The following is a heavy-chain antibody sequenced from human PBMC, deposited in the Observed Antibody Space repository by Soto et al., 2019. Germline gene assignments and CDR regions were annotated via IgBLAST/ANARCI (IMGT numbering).Heavy chain of an antibody. J-gene: IGHJ4*02. CDR1: GSSFNTYW. D-gene: IGHD1-7*01. V-gene: IGHV5-51*01. Sequence: EVQLVQSGAEMKKSGESLKISCQGSGSSFNTYWIVWVRQMPDKGLEWMGVIYPGDSDTRYSPSFQGQVSISADKSISTAYLQWSSLKASDTAMYYCATSHNWNYLGYFDSWGQGTPLTVSS. CDR2: IYPGDSDT. CDR3: ATSHNWNYLGYFDS.